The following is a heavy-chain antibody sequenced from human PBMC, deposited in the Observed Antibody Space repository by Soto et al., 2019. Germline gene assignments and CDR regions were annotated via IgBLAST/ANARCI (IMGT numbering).Heavy chain of an antibody. D-gene: IGHD3-10*01. Sequence: GGSLRLPCAASGFTFSSYWMSWVRQAPGKGLEWVANIKQDGSEKYYVDSVKGRFTISRDNAKNSLYLQMNSLRAEDTAVYYCARARVPIGNAFDIWGQGTMVTVSS. CDR3: ARARVPIGNAFDI. CDR1: GFTFSSYW. J-gene: IGHJ3*02. CDR2: IKQDGSEK. V-gene: IGHV3-7*01.